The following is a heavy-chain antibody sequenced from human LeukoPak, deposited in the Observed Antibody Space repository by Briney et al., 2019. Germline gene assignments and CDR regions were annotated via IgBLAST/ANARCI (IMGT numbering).Heavy chain of an antibody. CDR2: INPNSGGT. J-gene: IGHJ4*02. CDR1: GYTFTGYY. CDR3: ARGRVGTYYYDSSGYSEADY. Sequence: ASVKVSCKASGYTFTGYYMHWVRQAPGQGLEWMGWINPNSGGTNYAQKFQGRVTMTRDTSISTAYMGLSRLRSDDTAVYYCARGRVGTYYYDSSGYSEADYWGQGTLVTVSS. V-gene: IGHV1-2*02. D-gene: IGHD3-22*01.